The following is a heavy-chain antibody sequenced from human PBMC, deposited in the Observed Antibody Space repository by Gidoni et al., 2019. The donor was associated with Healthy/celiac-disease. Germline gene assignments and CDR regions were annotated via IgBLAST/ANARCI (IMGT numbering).Heavy chain of an antibody. D-gene: IGHD1-26*01. J-gene: IGHJ3*02. CDR2: ISSSSSYI. CDR3: ARDSFTRVGATPTKDHDAFDI. CDR1: RFTFSSYS. V-gene: IGHV3-21*01. Sequence: EVQLVESGGGLVKPGGSLRLSCAASRFTFSSYSMNWVRQAPGKGLEWVSSISSSSSYIYYADSVKGRFTISRDNAKNSLYLQMNSLRAEDTAVYYCARDSFTRVGATPTKDHDAFDIWGQGTMVTVSS.